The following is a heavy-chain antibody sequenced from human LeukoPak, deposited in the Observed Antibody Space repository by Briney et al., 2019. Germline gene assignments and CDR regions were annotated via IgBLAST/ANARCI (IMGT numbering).Heavy chain of an antibody. CDR1: TFTFSNYG. CDR2: VSSDGSVE. V-gene: IGHV3-30*18. CDR3: VKEFGGHSYGAYFDY. D-gene: IGHD5-18*01. Sequence: GGSLRLSCAASTFTFSNYGMQWVRQAPGKGLEWVAVVSSDGSVEYYGDSVKGRFTISRDNSKNTLYLKMNSLRVEDTAVYYCVKEFGGHSYGAYFDYWGQGTLVTVSS. J-gene: IGHJ4*02.